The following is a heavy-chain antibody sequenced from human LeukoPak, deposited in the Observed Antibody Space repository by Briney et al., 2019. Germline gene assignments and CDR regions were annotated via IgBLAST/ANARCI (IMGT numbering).Heavy chain of an antibody. CDR2: IKEDGTET. D-gene: IGHD5-24*01. CDR3: AKEGRSLQTY. CDR1: GFTFSSYS. V-gene: IGHV3-7*03. J-gene: IGHJ4*02. Sequence: GGSLRLSCAASGFTFSSYSMSWVRLAPGKGLEWVANIKEDGTETYYVDSVKGRFTISRDNAKNSLYLQMNSLRVEDTAVYYCAKEGRSLQTYWGQGTLVTVSS.